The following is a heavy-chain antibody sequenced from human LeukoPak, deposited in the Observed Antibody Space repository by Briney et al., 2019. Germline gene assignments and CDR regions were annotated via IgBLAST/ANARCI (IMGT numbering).Heavy chain of an antibody. CDR3: ARASHWNQLHYFDC. CDR1: GGSISSYY. Sequence: SETLSLTCTVSGGSISSYYWSWIRQPAGKGLEWIGRIYTSGSTNYNPSLKSRVTMSVDTSKNQFSLKLISVTAADTAVYYCARASHWNQLHYFDCWGQGTLVTVSS. CDR2: IYTSGST. J-gene: IGHJ4*02. D-gene: IGHD1-1*01. V-gene: IGHV4-4*07.